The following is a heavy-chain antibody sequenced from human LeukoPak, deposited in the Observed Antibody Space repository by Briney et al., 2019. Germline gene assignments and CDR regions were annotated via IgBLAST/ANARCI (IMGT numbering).Heavy chain of an antibody. CDR3: ARDFRYAFDN. D-gene: IGHD5-12*01. V-gene: IGHV3-48*04. CDR2: IGISTVNT. J-gene: IGHJ4*02. CDR1: YS. Sequence: YSXKXVRQAPGKGLVFISYIGISTVNTKYSASVQCPFTISGDSAKNSVYLQMNSLRVEDTAVYYCARDFRYAFDNWGQGTLXT.